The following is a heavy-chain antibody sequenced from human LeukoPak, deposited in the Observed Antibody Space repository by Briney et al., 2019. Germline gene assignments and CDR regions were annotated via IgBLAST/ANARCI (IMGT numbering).Heavy chain of an antibody. CDR1: GFTFSSYG. V-gene: IGHV3-33*01. CDR3: ARAQWGSTSSKAPARPDV. J-gene: IGHJ6*04. D-gene: IGHD2-2*01. Sequence: GGSLRLSCAASGFTFSSYGMHWVRQAPGKGLEWVAVIWYDGSNKYYADSVKGRFTITRDNSKNTLYLQMNSLRAEDTAVYYCARAQWGSTSSKAPARPDVWGKGTTVTVSS. CDR2: IWYDGSNK.